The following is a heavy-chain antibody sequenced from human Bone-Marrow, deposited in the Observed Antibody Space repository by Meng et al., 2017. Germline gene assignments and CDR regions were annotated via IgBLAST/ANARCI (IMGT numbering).Heavy chain of an antibody. V-gene: IGHV1-18*01. CDR3: ARGSPDTAMALDF. D-gene: IGHD5-18*01. Sequence: ASVKVSCKTSGFSLITYDISWVRQAPGQGLEWMGWINTYRGTANYAPKVQGRVTMTTDTSTTTAYMELRSLTSDDTAVYYCARGSPDTAMALDFWGQGTLVTSPQ. CDR2: INTYRGTA. CDR1: GFSLITYD. J-gene: IGHJ4*02.